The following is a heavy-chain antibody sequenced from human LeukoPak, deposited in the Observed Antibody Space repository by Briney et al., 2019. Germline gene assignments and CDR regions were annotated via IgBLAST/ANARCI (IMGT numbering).Heavy chain of an antibody. D-gene: IGHD5/OR15-5a*01. Sequence: KPGGSLRLSCAASGFTFSSYSMNWVRQAPGKGLEWVSSISSSSSYIYYADSVKGRFTISRDNSKNTLYLQMNSLRAEDTAVYYCAKGNTVYEALEYWGQGTLVTVSS. CDR2: ISSSSSYI. CDR3: AKGNTVYEALEY. V-gene: IGHV3-21*01. J-gene: IGHJ4*02. CDR1: GFTFSSYS.